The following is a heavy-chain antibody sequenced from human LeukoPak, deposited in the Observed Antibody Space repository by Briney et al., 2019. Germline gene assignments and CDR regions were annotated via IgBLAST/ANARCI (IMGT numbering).Heavy chain of an antibody. V-gene: IGHV3-23*01. J-gene: IGHJ3*02. CDR2: ISGSGDRT. CDR3: AKDPNGDYIGAFDM. D-gene: IGHD4-17*01. Sequence: GGSLRLSCAASGITASSYAMTWVRLGGGKGLGWVWFISGSGDRTMYADSVKGRFTISRDNFKNTLYLQMNSLRGEDTAVYHCAKDPNGDYIGAFDMWGQGTMVTVSS. CDR1: GITASSYA.